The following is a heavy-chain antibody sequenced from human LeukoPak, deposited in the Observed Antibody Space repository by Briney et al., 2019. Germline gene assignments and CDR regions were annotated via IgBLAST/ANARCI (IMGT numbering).Heavy chain of an antibody. CDR2: ISGSSSIM. V-gene: IGHV3-48*01. J-gene: IGHJ4*02. CDR3: AREAGLSGGWFGY. CDR1: GFTFTSYS. Sequence: PGGSLRLSCAGSGFTFTSYSMTWVRQAPGKGLEWVSYISGSSSIMDYADSVKGRFTISRDNAKNSLYLQMNSLRVEDTAVYYCAREAGLSGGWFGYWGQGTLVTVSS. D-gene: IGHD2-15*01.